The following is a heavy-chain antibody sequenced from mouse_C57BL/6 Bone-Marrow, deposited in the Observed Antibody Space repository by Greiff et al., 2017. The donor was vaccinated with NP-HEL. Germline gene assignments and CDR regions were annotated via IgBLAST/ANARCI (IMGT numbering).Heavy chain of an antibody. D-gene: IGHD1-1*01. Sequence: QVQLQQPGAELVKPGASVKLSCKASGYTFTSYWMHWVKQRPGQGLEWIGMIHPNSGSTNYNEKFKSKATLTVDKSSSTAYMQLSSLTSEDSAVYYCAIYYYGSSYVDYFDYWGQGTTLTVSS. CDR1: GYTFTSYW. J-gene: IGHJ2*01. CDR2: IHPNSGST. CDR3: AIYYYGSSYVDYFDY. V-gene: IGHV1-64*01.